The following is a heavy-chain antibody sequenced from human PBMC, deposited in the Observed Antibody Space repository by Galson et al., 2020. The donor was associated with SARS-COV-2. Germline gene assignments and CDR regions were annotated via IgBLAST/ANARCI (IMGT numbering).Heavy chain of an antibody. V-gene: IGHV3-21*01. CDR3: ARDWGITGTTSVDS. CDR2: ISSSSSYI. Sequence: GGSLRLSCAASGFTFSSYSMNWVRQAPGKGLEWVSSISSSSSYIYYADSVKGRFTISRDNAKNSLYLQMNSLRAEDTAVYYCARDWGITGTTSVDSWGQGTLVIVSS. CDR1: GFTFSSYS. D-gene: IGHD1-7*01. J-gene: IGHJ5*01.